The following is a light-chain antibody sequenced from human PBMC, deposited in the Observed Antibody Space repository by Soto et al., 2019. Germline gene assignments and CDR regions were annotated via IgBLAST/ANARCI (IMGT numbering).Light chain of an antibody. J-gene: IGKJ1*01. CDR1: QSVGSN. CDR3: QQYNNWPPDRT. Sequence: EIVMTQSPATLSVSPGERATLSCRASQSVGSNLAWYQQKPGQAPRLLIYGASTRATGIPARFSGSGSGTEFTLTISSLQSEDFAIYFCQQYNNWPPDRTFAHGTKVEIK. V-gene: IGKV3-15*01. CDR2: GAS.